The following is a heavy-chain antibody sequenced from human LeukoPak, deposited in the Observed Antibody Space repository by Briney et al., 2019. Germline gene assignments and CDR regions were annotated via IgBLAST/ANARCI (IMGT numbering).Heavy chain of an antibody. J-gene: IGHJ4*02. V-gene: IGHV3-30*04. CDR1: GFTFSSYA. CDR3: ATIAVAGNPFDY. CDR2: ISYDGSNK. D-gene: IGHD6-19*01. Sequence: GGSLRLSCAASGFTFSSYAMHWVRQAPGKGLEWVAVISYDGSNKYYADFVKGRFTISRDNSKNTLYLQMNSLRAEDMALYYCATIAVAGNPFDYWGQGTLVTVSS.